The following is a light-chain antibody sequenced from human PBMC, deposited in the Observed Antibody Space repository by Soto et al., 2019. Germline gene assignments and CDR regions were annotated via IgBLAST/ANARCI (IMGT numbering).Light chain of an antibody. CDR1: QSVSSSY. CDR3: QQYGSSPR. CDR2: GAS. V-gene: IGKV3-20*01. Sequence: EIVLTQSPGTLSLSPGERATLSCRASQSVSSSYLAWYQQKPGQAPRLLIYGASIRATGLPDRFSGSGSGKDFTLTISRLEPEDFAVYYCQQYGSSPRFGPGTKGDIK. J-gene: IGKJ3*01.